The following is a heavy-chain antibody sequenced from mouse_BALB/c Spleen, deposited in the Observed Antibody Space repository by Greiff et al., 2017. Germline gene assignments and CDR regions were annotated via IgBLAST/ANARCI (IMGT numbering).Heavy chain of an antibody. CDR2: INPGSGGT. CDR3: ARSRDYYFDY. V-gene: IGHV1-54*01. J-gene: IGHJ2*01. D-gene: IGHD3-3*01. Sequence: VKLMESGAELVRPGTSVKVSCKASGYAFTNYLIEWVKQRPGQGLEWIGVINPGSGGTNYNEKFKGKATLTADKSSSTAYMQLSSLTSDDSAVYFCARSRDYYFDYWGQGTTLTVSS. CDR1: GYAFTNYL.